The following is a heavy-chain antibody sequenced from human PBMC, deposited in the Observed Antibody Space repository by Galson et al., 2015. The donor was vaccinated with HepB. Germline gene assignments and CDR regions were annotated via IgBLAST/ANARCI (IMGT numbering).Heavy chain of an antibody. J-gene: IGHJ3*01. Sequence: ETLSLTCDVSGDSISRGNWWSWVRQSPGRGLEWIGQITHSGNTNYNPSLLSRVTMSVDMSKDQFSLNLISVTAADTAVYYCARVMLLREALDVWGQGTMVTVSS. CDR2: ITHSGNT. V-gene: IGHV4-4*02. CDR1: GDSISRGNW. D-gene: IGHD3-16*01. CDR3: ARVMLLREALDV.